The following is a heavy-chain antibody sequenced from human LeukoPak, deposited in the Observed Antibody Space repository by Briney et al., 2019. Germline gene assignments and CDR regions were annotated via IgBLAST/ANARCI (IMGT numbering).Heavy chain of an antibody. CDR2: INSDGSST. D-gene: IGHD3-16*01. Sequence: GGSLRLSRAASGFTFSSYWMHWVRQAPGKGLVWVSRINSDGSSTSYADSVEGRFTISRDNAKNTLYLQMNSLRAEDTAVYYCARDLGRGSYSLYYFDYWGQGTLVTVSS. CDR3: ARDLGRGSYSLYYFDY. J-gene: IGHJ4*02. V-gene: IGHV3-74*01. CDR1: GFTFSSYW.